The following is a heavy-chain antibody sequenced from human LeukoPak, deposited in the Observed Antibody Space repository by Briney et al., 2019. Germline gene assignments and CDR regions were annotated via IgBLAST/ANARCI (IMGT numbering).Heavy chain of an antibody. CDR2: ISGSGGST. Sequence: GGTLRLSCAASGFTFSSYGMSWVRQAPGKGLEWVSAISGSGGSTYYADSVKGRFTISRDNFKSTLSLQMNRLRAEDTAVYYCAKPGIEYYDFWSGYYSDYWGQGTLVTVSS. D-gene: IGHD3-3*01. J-gene: IGHJ4*02. CDR3: AKPGIEYYDFWSGYYSDY. CDR1: GFTFSSYG. V-gene: IGHV3-23*01.